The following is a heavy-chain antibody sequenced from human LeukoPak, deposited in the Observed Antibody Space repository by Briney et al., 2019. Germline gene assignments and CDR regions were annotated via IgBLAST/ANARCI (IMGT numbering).Heavy chain of an antibody. CDR1: GGSISSSSYY. V-gene: IGHV4-39*01. D-gene: IGHD4-17*01. CDR3: ARLDYGDYGGFVWYFDL. Sequence: SETLSLTCTVSGGSISSSSYYWGWIRQPPGKGLEWIGSIYYSGSTYYNPSLKSRVTISVDTSKNQFSLKLSSVTAADTAVYYCARLDYGDYGGFVWYFDLWGSGTLVTVSS. J-gene: IGHJ2*01. CDR2: IYYSGST.